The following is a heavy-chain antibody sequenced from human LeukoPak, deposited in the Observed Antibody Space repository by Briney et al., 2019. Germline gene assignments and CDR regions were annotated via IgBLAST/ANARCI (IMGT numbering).Heavy chain of an antibody. V-gene: IGHV4-38-2*02. D-gene: IGHD1-26*01. CDR2: SGST. J-gene: IGHJ4*02. CDR1: GYSISSGYY. CDR3: ARVSGSRWELDY. Sequence: SETLSLSCTVSGYSISSGYYWGWIRQPPGKGLEWIGSGSTYYNPSLKSRVTISVDTSKNQFSLKLSSVTAADTAVYYCARVSGSRWELDYWGQGTLVTVSS.